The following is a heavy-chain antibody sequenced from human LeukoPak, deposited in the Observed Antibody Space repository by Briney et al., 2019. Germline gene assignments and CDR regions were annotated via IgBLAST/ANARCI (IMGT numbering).Heavy chain of an antibody. CDR3: ASSTSSDNWFDP. V-gene: IGHV1-18*01. D-gene: IGHD2-2*01. Sequence: ASVKVSCKASGYTFTSYGISWVRQAPGQGLEWMGWISPYNGNTNYAQKLQGRVTMTTDTSTSTAYMELRSLRSDDTAVYYCASSTSSDNWFDPWGQGILVTVSS. CDR1: GYTFTSYG. J-gene: IGHJ5*02. CDR2: ISPYNGNT.